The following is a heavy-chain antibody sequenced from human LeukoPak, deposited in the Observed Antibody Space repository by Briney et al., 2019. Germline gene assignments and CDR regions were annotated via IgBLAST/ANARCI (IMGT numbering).Heavy chain of an antibody. D-gene: IGHD2-2*02. CDR2: IIPILGIA. Sequence: PGASVQVSCKASGGTFSSYAIRWGRRAPGQGVEWMGRIIPILGIANYTQRFQGRVTITADKSTSTAYMELSRLRAEDTAVYYCARIFQLLYVGGNDAFDIWGQGTMVTVSS. V-gene: IGHV1-69*04. J-gene: IGHJ3*02. CDR3: ARIFQLLYVGGNDAFDI. CDR1: GGTFSSYA.